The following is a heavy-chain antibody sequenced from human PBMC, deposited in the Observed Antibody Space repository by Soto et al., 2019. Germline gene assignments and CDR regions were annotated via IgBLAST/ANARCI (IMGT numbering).Heavy chain of an antibody. Sequence: KGLDWVSYISSSGSTIYYADSVKGRFTISRDNAKNSLHLQMNSLRAEDTAVYYCAFFFQAEDGIRDTVPVSAFLLNRSSDL. D-gene: IGHD2-15*01. J-gene: IGHJ2*01. V-gene: IGHV3-11*01. CDR2: ISSSGSTI. CDR3: AFFFQAEDGIRDTVPVSAFLLNRSSDL.